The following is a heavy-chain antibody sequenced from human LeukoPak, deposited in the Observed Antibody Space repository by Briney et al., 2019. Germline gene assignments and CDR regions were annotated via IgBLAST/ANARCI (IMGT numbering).Heavy chain of an antibody. J-gene: IGHJ3*02. V-gene: IGHV1-18*01. CDR1: GYTFTSYG. Sequence: ASVKVSCKASGYTFTSYGISWVRQAPGQGLEWMGWISAYNGNTDYAQNLQGRVTMTTDTSTSTVYMELSSLRSEDTAVYYCAIPLKTGTTHTHAFDIWGQGTMVTVSS. D-gene: IGHD1-1*01. CDR3: AIPLKTGTTHTHAFDI. CDR2: ISAYNGNT.